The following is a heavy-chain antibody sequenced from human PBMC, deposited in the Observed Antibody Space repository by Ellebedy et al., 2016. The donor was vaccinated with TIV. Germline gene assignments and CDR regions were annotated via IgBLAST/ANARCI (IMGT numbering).Heavy chain of an antibody. D-gene: IGHD3-10*01. J-gene: IGHJ4*02. CDR1: GYSFTAYF. CDR3: ATYGSGTYASFDY. Sequence: ASVKVSCKTSGYSFTAYFLHWVRQAPGQGLEWMGRINPNSGDTTFAQKFLGRVTLTRDTSISTAYMELSRLRSDDTAIYYCATYGSGTYASFDYWGQGTLVTVSS. V-gene: IGHV1-2*06. CDR2: INPNSGDT.